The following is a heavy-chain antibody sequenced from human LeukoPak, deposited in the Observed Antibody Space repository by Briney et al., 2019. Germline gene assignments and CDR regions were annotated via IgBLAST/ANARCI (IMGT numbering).Heavy chain of an antibody. J-gene: IGHJ4*02. CDR2: ISSSSGYI. Sequence: GGSLRLSCAASGFTFSSYSMHWVRQAPGKGLEWVSFISSSSGYIYYADSVKGRFTISRDNAKNALYLQMNSLRAEDTAVYYCARVPYYDILTGYSDYWGQGTLVTVSS. CDR3: ARVPYYDILTGYSDY. V-gene: IGHV3-21*01. D-gene: IGHD3-9*01. CDR1: GFTFSSYS.